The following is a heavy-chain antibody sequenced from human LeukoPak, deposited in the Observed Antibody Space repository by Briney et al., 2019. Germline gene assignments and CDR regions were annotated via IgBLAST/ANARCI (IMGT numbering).Heavy chain of an antibody. CDR1: GGSVSAYY. D-gene: IGHD3-22*01. J-gene: IGHJ5*02. CDR2: IYYSGST. V-gene: IGHV4-59*02. Sequence: PSETLSLTRTVSGGSVSAYYWSWIRQPPGKGLEWIGYIYYSGSTNYNPSLKSRVTISVDTSKNQFSLKLSSVTAADTAVYYCARDGYYYDSSGYSNWFDPWGQGTLVTVSS. CDR3: ARDGYYYDSSGYSNWFDP.